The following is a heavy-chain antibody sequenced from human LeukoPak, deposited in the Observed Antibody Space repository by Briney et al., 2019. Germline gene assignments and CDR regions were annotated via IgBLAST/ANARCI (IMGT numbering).Heavy chain of an antibody. Sequence: SETLSLTCTVSGGSISSGDYYWSWIRQPPGKGLEWIGYIYYSGSTYYNPSLKSRVTISVDTSKNQFSLKLSSVTAADTAVYYCARRFSYYDSSGYYFQYNWFDPWGQGTLVTVSS. CDR2: IYYSGST. D-gene: IGHD3-22*01. V-gene: IGHV4-30-4*08. CDR1: GGSISSGDYY. J-gene: IGHJ5*02. CDR3: ARRFSYYDSSGYYFQYNWFDP.